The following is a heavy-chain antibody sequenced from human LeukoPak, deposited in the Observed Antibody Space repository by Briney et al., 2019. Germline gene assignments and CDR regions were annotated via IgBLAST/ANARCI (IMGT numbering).Heavy chain of an antibody. CDR2: INPSGGST. J-gene: IGHJ4*02. D-gene: IGHD3-22*01. CDR1: GYTFSSYY. V-gene: IGHV1-46*01. Sequence: ASVKVSCKASGYTFSSYYMHWVRQAPGQGLEWMGIINPSGGSTKYAQKLQGRVTMTRDTSTSTVYMELSSPRSEDTAVYYCARGDSSGPQVYWGQGTLVTVSS. CDR3: ARGDSSGPQVY.